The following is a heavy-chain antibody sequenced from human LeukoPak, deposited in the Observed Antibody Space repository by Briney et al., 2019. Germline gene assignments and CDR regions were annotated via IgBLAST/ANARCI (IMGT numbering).Heavy chain of an antibody. J-gene: IGHJ3*02. V-gene: IGHV3-53*01. D-gene: IGHD2-21*01. CDR3: GRVAPQGSSTYYAFDI. Sequence: GGSLRLSCAASGFTVSSNNMSWVRQAPGKGLWWVSIVYRGGGTYYADSVKGRFTISRDNADNTLYLHMKSLRAEGTAVYYCGRVAPQGSSTYYAFDIWGQGAVVTVSS. CDR2: VYRGGGT. CDR1: GFTVSSNN.